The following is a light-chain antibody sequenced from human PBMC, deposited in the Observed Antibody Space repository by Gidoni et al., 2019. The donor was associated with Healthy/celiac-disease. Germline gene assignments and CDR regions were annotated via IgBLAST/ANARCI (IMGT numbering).Light chain of an antibody. J-gene: IGKJ1*01. CDR2: GAS. Sequence: IVLTQSPGTLSLSPGERATLSCRASQSVSSSYLAWYQQNPGQAPRLLIYGASSRATGIPDRFSGSGSGTDFTLTISRLEPEDFAVYYCQQYGSSPPQWTFXQXTKVEIK. V-gene: IGKV3-20*01. CDR3: QQYGSSPPQWT. CDR1: QSVSSSY.